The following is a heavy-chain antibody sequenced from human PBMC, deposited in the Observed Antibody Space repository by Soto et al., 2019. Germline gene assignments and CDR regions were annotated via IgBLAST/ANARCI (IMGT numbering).Heavy chain of an antibody. Sequence: QVQLVQSGAEVREPGASVKVSCKASGYSFTSLDINWVRQTTGQGLEWMGWMQPSSGRTGYAQKFQGRVTMTRDTSINTAYMELSSLTSDDTAFYYCARGVTAGVDYGGQGTLVTVSS. V-gene: IGHV1-8*01. CDR1: GYSFTSLD. CDR3: ARGVTAGVDY. CDR2: MQPSSGRT. D-gene: IGHD1-26*01. J-gene: IGHJ4*02.